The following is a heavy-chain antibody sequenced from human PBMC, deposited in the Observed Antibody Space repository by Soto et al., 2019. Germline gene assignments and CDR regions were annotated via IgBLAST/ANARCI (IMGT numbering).Heavy chain of an antibody. V-gene: IGHV4-30-2*01. Sequence: PSETLSLTCAASGGSISSGGYSWSWIRQPPGKGLEWIGYIYHSGSTYYNPSLKSRVTISVDRSKNQFSLKLSSVTAADTAVYYCARARIAVAGNQVFDPWGQGTLVTVSS. CDR1: GGSISSGGYS. D-gene: IGHD6-19*01. CDR3: ARARIAVAGNQVFDP. J-gene: IGHJ5*02. CDR2: IYHSGST.